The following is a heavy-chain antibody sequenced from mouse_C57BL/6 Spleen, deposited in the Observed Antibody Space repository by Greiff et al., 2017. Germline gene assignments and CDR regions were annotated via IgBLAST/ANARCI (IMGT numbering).Heavy chain of an antibody. J-gene: IGHJ1*03. CDR1: GYTFTSYW. Sequence: QVQLQQPGAELVMPGASVKLSCKASGYTFTSYWMHWVKQRPGQGLEWIGVIDPSDSYTNYNQKFKGKSTLTVDKSSSTAYMQLSSLTSEDAAVYYCARKPIVAGYLDVWGKGTTVTVSS. D-gene: IGHD1-1*01. V-gene: IGHV1-69*01. CDR2: IDPSDSYT. CDR3: ARKPIVAGYLDV.